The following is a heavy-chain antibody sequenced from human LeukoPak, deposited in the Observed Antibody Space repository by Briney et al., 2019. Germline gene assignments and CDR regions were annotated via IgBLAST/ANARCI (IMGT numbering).Heavy chain of an antibody. CDR3: ARSPYSSSWPYYYYYMDV. CDR1: GYTFTGYY. V-gene: IGHV1-18*04. D-gene: IGHD6-13*01. Sequence: GASVKVSCKASGYTFTGYYMHWVRQAPGQGLEWMGWISAYNGNTNYAQKLQGRVTMTTDTSTSTAYMELRSLRSDDTAVYYCARSPYSSSWPYYYYYMDVWGKGTTVTVSS. CDR2: ISAYNGNT. J-gene: IGHJ6*03.